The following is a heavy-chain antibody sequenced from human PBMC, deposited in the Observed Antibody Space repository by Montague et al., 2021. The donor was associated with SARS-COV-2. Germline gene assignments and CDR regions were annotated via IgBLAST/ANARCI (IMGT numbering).Heavy chain of an antibody. Sequence: SETLSLTCNVSGGSIGSYYWSWIRQPPGRGLQWIGYVYYTGTTNYNPSLKSRVTISVDKSKNQFSLTLNSVTAADTAVYYCARDFGDGYTPYFDFWGQGTLVTVSS. CDR1: GGSIGSYY. V-gene: IGHV4-59*01. J-gene: IGHJ4*02. CDR3: ARDFGDGYTPYFDF. D-gene: IGHD5-18*01. CDR2: VYYTGTT.